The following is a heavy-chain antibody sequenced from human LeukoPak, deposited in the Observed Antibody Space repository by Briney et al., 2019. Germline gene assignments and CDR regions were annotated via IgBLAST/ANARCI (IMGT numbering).Heavy chain of an antibody. V-gene: IGHV1-69*04. CDR3: AREGERGYFDY. J-gene: IGHJ4*02. Sequence: ASVEVSCKASGGTFSSYAISWVRQAPGQGLEWMGRIIPILGIANYAQKFQGRVTITADKSTSTAYMELSSLRSEDTAVYYCAREGERGYFDYWGQGTLVTVSS. CDR1: GGTFSSYA. D-gene: IGHD1-26*01. CDR2: IIPILGIA.